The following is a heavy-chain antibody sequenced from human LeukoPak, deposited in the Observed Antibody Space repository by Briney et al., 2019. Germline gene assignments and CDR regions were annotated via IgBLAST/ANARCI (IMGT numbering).Heavy chain of an antibody. CDR1: GFTFRTYW. Sequence: GGSLRLSCVVSGFTFRTYWMSWVRQAPGKGLEWVANIKQDGSEKYYVDSVKGRFTTSRDNAKNSLYLQMNSLRVEDTAVYYCARDFGVNWFDPWGQGTLVTVS. D-gene: IGHD2-8*01. CDR3: ARDFGVNWFDP. V-gene: IGHV3-7*01. CDR2: IKQDGSEK. J-gene: IGHJ5*02.